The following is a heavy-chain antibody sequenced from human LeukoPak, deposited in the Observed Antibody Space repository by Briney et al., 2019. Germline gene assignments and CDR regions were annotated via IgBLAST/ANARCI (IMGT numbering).Heavy chain of an antibody. CDR2: ISSSGSYI. V-gene: IGHV3-21*04. D-gene: IGHD6-25*01. CDR1: GFTFSSYS. Sequence: GGSLRLSCAASGFTFSSYSMNWVRQAPGKGLEWVSFISSSGSYIYYADSVTGRFTISRDNSKNTLYLHMDSLRAEDTALYYCAKDMMRPGYSSAWGNMFDYWGQGTLVTVSS. CDR3: AKDMMRPGYSSAWGNMFDY. J-gene: IGHJ4*02.